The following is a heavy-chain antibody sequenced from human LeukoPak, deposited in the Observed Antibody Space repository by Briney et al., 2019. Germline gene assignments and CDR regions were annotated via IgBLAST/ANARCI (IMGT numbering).Heavy chain of an antibody. D-gene: IGHD1-26*01. CDR3: ARGQEWKLLYHAAPDY. V-gene: IGHV3-30*04. Sequence: GGSLRLSCAASGFTFSSYAMHWVRQAPGKGLEWVAVISYDGSNKYYADPVKGRFTISRDNSKNTLYLQMNSLRAEDTAVYYCARGQEWKLLYHAAPDYWGQGTLVTVSS. CDR1: GFTFSSYA. J-gene: IGHJ4*02. CDR2: ISYDGSNK.